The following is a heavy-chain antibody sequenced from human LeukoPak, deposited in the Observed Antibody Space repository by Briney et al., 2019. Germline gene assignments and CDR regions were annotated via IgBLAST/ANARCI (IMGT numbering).Heavy chain of an antibody. D-gene: IGHD2-2*01. CDR2: ISAYIGNT. Sequence: GASVKVSCKASGYTFTSYGISWVRQAPGQGLEWMGWISAYIGNTNYAQKLQGRVTMTTDTSTSKAYMEPRSLRSDDTPVYECEKDPGYCSSTSCLPGAPIDYWGQGTLVTVSS. V-gene: IGHV1-18*01. CDR1: GYTFTSYG. CDR3: EKDPGYCSSTSCLPGAPIDY. J-gene: IGHJ4*02.